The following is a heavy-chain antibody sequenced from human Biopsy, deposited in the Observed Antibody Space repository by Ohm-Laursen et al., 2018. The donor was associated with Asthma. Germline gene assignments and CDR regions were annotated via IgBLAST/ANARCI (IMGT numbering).Heavy chain of an antibody. V-gene: IGHV1-69*01. CDR2: INSVFGTT. D-gene: IGHD2-2*01. CDR1: GGTFNTNA. CDR3: ARKAGSCISRTCYSLDF. J-gene: IGHJ4*02. Sequence: SSVKVSCKSLGGTFNTNAIGWVRQAPGQGLEWMGGINSVFGTTTYPQKFQDRVTITADDSTSTVYMELSSLRSEDTAVYYCARKAGSCISRTCYSLDFWGQGTLVTVSS.